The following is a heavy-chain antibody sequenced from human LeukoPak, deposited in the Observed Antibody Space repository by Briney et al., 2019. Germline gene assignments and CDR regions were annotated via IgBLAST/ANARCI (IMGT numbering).Heavy chain of an antibody. Sequence: SEILSLTCGVSSEFFSGYYWGWIRQPPGKGLEWIGDINDSGTTKYNPTLKSRVTISIDSSKRQFSLKVKSVTAADTAVYYCARLPLGAFGEVLNFDYWGQGTPVTVSS. CDR3: ARLPLGAFGEVLNFDY. J-gene: IGHJ4*02. CDR1: SEFFSGYY. D-gene: IGHD3-10*01. CDR2: INDSGTT. V-gene: IGHV4-34*01.